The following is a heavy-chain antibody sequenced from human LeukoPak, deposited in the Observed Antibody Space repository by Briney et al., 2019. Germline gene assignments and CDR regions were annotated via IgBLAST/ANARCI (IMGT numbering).Heavy chain of an antibody. CDR2: INANSGGT. V-gene: IGHV1-2*02. CDR3: ARDIVVVPAATPYYFDY. Sequence: ASVKVSCKASGYTFTGYYMHWVRQAPGQGLEWMGWINANSGGTNYAQKFQGRVTMTRDTSISTAYMELSRLRSDDTAVYYCARDIVVVPAATPYYFDYWGQGTLVTVSS. D-gene: IGHD2-2*01. CDR1: GYTFTGYY. J-gene: IGHJ4*02.